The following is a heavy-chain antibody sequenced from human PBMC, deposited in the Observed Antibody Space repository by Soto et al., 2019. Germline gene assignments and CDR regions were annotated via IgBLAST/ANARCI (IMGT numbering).Heavy chain of an antibody. CDR2: ISYDGSNK. Sequence: QVQLVESGGGVVQPGRSLRLSCAASGFTFSSYGMHWVRQAPGKGLQWVAVISYDGSNKYYADSVKGRFTISRDNSKNTLYLQMNSLRAEYTAVYYCVGGYYFGDYWGQGTLVNVS. J-gene: IGHJ4*02. CDR3: VGGYYFGDY. CDR1: GFTFSSYG. D-gene: IGHD3-22*01. V-gene: IGHV3-30*03.